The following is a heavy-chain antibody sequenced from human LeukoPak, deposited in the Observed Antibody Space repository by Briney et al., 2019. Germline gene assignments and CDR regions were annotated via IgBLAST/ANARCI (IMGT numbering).Heavy chain of an antibody. Sequence: GGSLRLSCAASGFTFINFAMNWVRQAPGKGLEWVSVISGGGDSPYYADSVKGRFTISRDNSKNTLYLQLNGLRAEDTAVYYCAKVLPYYYYYVMDVWGQGTTVTVSS. CDR3: AKVLPYYYYYVMDV. CDR1: GFTFINFA. V-gene: IGHV3-23*01. D-gene: IGHD2-2*01. J-gene: IGHJ6*02. CDR2: ISGGGDSP.